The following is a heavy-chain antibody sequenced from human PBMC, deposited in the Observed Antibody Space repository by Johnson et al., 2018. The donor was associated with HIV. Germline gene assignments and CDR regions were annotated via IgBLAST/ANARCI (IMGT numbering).Heavy chain of an antibody. J-gene: IGHJ3*02. Sequence: VQLVESGGGLVKPGGSLRLSCAASGFTVSSNYMSWVRQAPGKGLEWVSVIYSGGSTYYADSVKGRFTISRDNSKNTLYLQMNNLRAEDTALYYCARRWELHSNAFDIWGQGTLVTVSS. V-gene: IGHV3-66*01. CDR2: IYSGGST. CDR1: GFTVSSNY. CDR3: ARRWELHSNAFDI. D-gene: IGHD1-26*01.